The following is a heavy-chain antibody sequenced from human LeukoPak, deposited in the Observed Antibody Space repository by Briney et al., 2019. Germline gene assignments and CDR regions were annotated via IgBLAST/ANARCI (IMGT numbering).Heavy chain of an antibody. CDR3: AKNGGSYYRPFDY. V-gene: IGHV3-23*01. CDR2: ISGSGGST. CDR1: GFTFSSYA. D-gene: IGHD1-26*01. Sequence: AGGSLRLSCAASGFTFSSYAMSWVRQAPGKGLEWVSAISGSGGSTYYADSVKGRFTISRDNSKNTLYLQMNSLRAEDTAVYYCAKNGGSYYRPFDYWGQGTLVTVPS. J-gene: IGHJ4*02.